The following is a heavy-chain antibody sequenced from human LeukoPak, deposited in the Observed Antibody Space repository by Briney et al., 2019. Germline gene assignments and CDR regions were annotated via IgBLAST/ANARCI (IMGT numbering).Heavy chain of an antibody. J-gene: IGHJ4*02. D-gene: IGHD4-17*01. CDR2: ITSSSSYI. CDR3: ARVMNDYGDYVFDY. CDR1: RFTFSSYS. Sequence: GGSLRLSCAASRFTFSSYSMNWVRQAPGKGLEWVSSITSSSSYIYYADSVKGRFTISRDNAKNSLYLQMNSLRTEDTAVYFCARVMNDYGDYVFDYWGQGTLVTVSS. V-gene: IGHV3-21*01.